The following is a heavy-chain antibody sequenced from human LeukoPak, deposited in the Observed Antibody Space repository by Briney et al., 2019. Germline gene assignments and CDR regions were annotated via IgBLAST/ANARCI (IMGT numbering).Heavy chain of an antibody. J-gene: IGHJ4*02. V-gene: IGHV1-18*01. CDR1: GYTFTSYG. CDR3: ARESYSSGWYEYYFDY. Sequence: ASVKVSCKASGYTFTSYGISWVRQAPGQGLEWMGWISAYNGNTNYAQKLQGRVTMTTDTSTSTAYMELRSLRSDDTAVYYCARESYSSGWYEYYFDYWGQGTLVTVSS. CDR2: ISAYNGNT. D-gene: IGHD6-19*01.